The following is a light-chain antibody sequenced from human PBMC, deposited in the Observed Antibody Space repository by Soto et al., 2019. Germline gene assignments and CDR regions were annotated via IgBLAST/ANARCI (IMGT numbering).Light chain of an antibody. Sequence: EVVLTQSPATLSLSPGERATLSCRASQSVSSYVAWYQQKPGQAPRLLIYGASNRATGIPDRFSGSGSGTDFTLTISRLEPEEFAVCDCQQYGSSGTVGQGTKVDIK. CDR1: QSVSSY. J-gene: IGKJ1*01. V-gene: IGKV3-20*01. CDR3: QQYGSSGT. CDR2: GAS.